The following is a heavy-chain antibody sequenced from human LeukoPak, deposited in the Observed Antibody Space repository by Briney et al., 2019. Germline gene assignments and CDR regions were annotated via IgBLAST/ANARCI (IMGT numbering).Heavy chain of an antibody. J-gene: IGHJ6*03. CDR3: ARDGGTYYYYMDV. Sequence: ASVKVSCKASGYTFTCYYMHWVRQAPGQGLEWMGWINPNSGGTNYAQKFQGRVTMTRDTSISTAYMELSRLRSDDTAVYYCARDGGTYYYYMDVWGKGTTVTISS. CDR1: GYTFTCYY. D-gene: IGHD1-1*01. CDR2: INPNSGGT. V-gene: IGHV1-2*02.